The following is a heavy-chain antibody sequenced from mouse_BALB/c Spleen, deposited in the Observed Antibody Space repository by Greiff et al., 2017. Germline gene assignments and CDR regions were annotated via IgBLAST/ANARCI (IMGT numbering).Heavy chain of an antibody. D-gene: IGHD3-1*01. Sequence: VQVVESGPGLVAPSQSLSITCTVSGFSLTSYGVHWVRQPPGKGLEWLGVIWAGGSTNYNSALMSRLSISKDNSKSQVFLKMNSLQTDDTAMYYCARAQLGLRAMDYWGQGTSVTVSS. CDR3: ARAQLGLRAMDY. V-gene: IGHV2-9*02. CDR2: IWAGGST. CDR1: GFSLTSYG. J-gene: IGHJ4*01.